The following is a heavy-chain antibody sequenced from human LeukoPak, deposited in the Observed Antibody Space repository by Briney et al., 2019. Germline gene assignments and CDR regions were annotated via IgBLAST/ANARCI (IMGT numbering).Heavy chain of an antibody. V-gene: IGHV5-51*01. CDR3: ARHRGSSKPEIDY. J-gene: IGHJ4*02. D-gene: IGHD6-6*01. CDR1: GYSFTSYW. Sequence: GESLKISCKGSGYSFTSYWIGWVRQMPGKGLEWMGIIYPGDSDTIYSPSFQGHVTISADKSISTANLQWSSLKASDTAMYYCARHRGSSKPEIDYWGQGTLVTVSS. CDR2: IYPGDSDT.